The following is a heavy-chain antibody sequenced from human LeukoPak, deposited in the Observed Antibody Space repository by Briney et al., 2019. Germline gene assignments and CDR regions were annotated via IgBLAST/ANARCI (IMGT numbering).Heavy chain of an antibody. V-gene: IGHV3-74*01. J-gene: IGHJ5*02. D-gene: IGHD3-10*01. CDR3: ARDLDGSGSYHWFDP. CDR1: GFTFSSYW. CDR2: INSDGSST. Sequence: GGSLRLSCAASGFTFSSYWMHWVRQAPGKGLVWVSRINSDGSSTYYADSVKGRFTISRDNAKNMLYLQVNSLRAEDTAVYFCARDLDGSGSYHWFDPWGQGTLVTVFS.